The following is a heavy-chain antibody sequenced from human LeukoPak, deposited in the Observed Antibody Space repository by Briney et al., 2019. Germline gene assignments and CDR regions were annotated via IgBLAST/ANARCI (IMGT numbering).Heavy chain of an antibody. Sequence: PGRSLRLSCAASGFTFSSYAMPWVRQAPGKGLEWVAVISYDGSNKYYADSVKGRFTISRDNSKNTLYLQMNSLRAEDTAVYYCARDRPHYYDSEYYFDYWGQGTLVTVSS. V-gene: IGHV3-30-3*01. CDR2: ISYDGSNK. D-gene: IGHD3-22*01. CDR1: GFTFSSYA. J-gene: IGHJ4*02. CDR3: ARDRPHYYDSEYYFDY.